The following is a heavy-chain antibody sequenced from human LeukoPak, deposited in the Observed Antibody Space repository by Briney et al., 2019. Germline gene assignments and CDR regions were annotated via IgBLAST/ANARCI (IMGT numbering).Heavy chain of an antibody. J-gene: IGHJ4*02. V-gene: IGHV3-30*02. CDR1: GFTFSSYG. Sequence: GGSLRLSCAASGFTFSSYGMHWVRQAPGKGLEWVAFIRYDGSNKYYADSVKGRFTISRDNSKNTLYLQMNSLRAEDTAVYYCAAEIAAAGTYDYWGQGTLVTVSS. D-gene: IGHD6-13*01. CDR3: AAEIAAAGTYDY. CDR2: IRYDGSNK.